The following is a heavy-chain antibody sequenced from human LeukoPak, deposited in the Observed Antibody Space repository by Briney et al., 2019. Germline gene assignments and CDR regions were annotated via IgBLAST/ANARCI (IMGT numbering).Heavy chain of an antibody. J-gene: IGHJ4*02. CDR1: GFTVSSNY. CDR2: IYSGGST. V-gene: IGHV3-53*01. CDR3: AMYSGYAPLDY. D-gene: IGHD5-12*01. Sequence: GGSLRLSCAASGFTVSSNYMSWVRQAPGKGLEWVSVIYSGGSTYYADSVKGRFTISRDNAKNSLYLQMNSLRAEDTAVYYCAMYSGYAPLDYWGQGTLVTVSS.